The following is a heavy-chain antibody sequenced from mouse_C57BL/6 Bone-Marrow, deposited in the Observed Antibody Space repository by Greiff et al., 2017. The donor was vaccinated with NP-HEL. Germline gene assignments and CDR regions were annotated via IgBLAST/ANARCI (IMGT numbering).Heavy chain of an antibody. Sequence: VQLKESGGGLVKPGGSLKLSCAASGFTFSSYAMSWVRQTPEKRLEWVATISDGGSYTYYPDNVKGRFTISRDNAKNNLYLQMSHLKSEDTAMYYCARDFFWFAYWGQGTPVTVSA. CDR2: ISDGGSYT. J-gene: IGHJ3*01. V-gene: IGHV5-4*01. CDR3: ARDFFWFAY. CDR1: GFTFSSYA.